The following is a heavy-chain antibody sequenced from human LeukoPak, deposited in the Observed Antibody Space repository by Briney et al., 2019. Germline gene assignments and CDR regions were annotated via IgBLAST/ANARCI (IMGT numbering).Heavy chain of an antibody. CDR1: GGSISSYY. J-gene: IGHJ5*02. D-gene: IGHD2-2*02. CDR3: ARRFCSSTSCYNPWFDP. Sequence: SETLSLTCTVSGGSISSYYWSWIRQPPGKGLEWLGYIYYSGSTNYNPSLKSRVTISVDTSKNQFSLKLSSVTAADTAVYYCARRFCSSTSCYNPWFDPWGQGTLVTVSS. CDR2: IYYSGST. V-gene: IGHV4-59*08.